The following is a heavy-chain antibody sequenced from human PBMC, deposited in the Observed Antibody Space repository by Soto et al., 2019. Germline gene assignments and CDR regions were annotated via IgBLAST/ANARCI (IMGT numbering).Heavy chain of an antibody. Sequence: QVQLVQSGAEVKKPGSSVKVSCKASGGTFSSYTISWVRQAPGQGLEWMGRIIPILGIANYAQKFQGRVTIXXDXSXXTAYMELSSLRSEDTAVYYCARITDYGAGRHAFDIWGQGTMVTVSS. J-gene: IGHJ3*02. V-gene: IGHV1-69*02. D-gene: IGHD4-17*01. CDR3: ARITDYGAGRHAFDI. CDR1: GGTFSSYT. CDR2: IIPILGIA.